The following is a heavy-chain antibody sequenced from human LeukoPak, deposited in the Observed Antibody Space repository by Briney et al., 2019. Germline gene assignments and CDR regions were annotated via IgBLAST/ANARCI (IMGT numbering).Heavy chain of an antibody. V-gene: IGHV3-30*03. CDR2: ISSDGSNK. Sequence: GGSLRLSCAASGFIFSTYGMHWVRQAPGKGLEWLAVISSDGSNKYYADSVKGRFTISRDNSKTTLFVQMNSLRVEDTAVYYCARCRENDFWSGSPVDYWGQGTLVTVSS. D-gene: IGHD3-3*01. J-gene: IGHJ4*02. CDR1: GFIFSTYG. CDR3: ARCRENDFWSGSPVDY.